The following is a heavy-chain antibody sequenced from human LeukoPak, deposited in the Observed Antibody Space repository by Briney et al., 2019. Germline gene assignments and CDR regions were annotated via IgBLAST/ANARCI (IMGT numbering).Heavy chain of an antibody. CDR2: IWYDGSNK. CDR3: AKDKESDDSSGYLD. V-gene: IGHV3-33*06. D-gene: IGHD3-22*01. J-gene: IGHJ4*02. Sequence: PGGSLRLSCAASGFTFSSYGMHWVRQAPGKGLEWVAVIWYDGSNKYSADSVKGRFTISRDNSKNTLYLQMNSLRAEDTAVYYCAKDKESDDSSGYLDWGQGTLVTVSS. CDR1: GFTFSSYG.